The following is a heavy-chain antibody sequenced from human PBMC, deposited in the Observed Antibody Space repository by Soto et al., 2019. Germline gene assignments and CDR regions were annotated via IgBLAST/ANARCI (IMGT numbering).Heavy chain of an antibody. D-gene: IGHD1-1*01. V-gene: IGHV4-30-4*01. CDR2: IFYSGTT. J-gene: IGHJ6*02. Sequence: SETLSLTCTVSGDSISSADYYVSWIRQTPGKGLEWIGHIFYSGTTYYNPSLKSRLTISVDTSKNHFSLRLTSVTAADTAVYYCARDLWVEPELYYYGMDVWGQGTTVTVSS. CDR3: ARDLWVEPELYYYGMDV. CDR1: GDSISSADYY.